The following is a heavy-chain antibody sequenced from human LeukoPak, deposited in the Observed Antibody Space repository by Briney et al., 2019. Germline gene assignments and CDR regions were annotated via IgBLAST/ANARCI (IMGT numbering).Heavy chain of an antibody. CDR2: ISAYNGDT. V-gene: IGHV1-18*01. D-gene: IGHD1-1*01. CDR1: GYTFTSYG. Sequence: ASVKVSCKASGYTFTSYGISWVRQAPGQGLEWMGWISAYNGDTNYAQKLQGRVTMTTDTSTSTAYMELRGLRSDDTAVYYCARAPGLEPVTRVDYWGQGTLVTVSS. CDR3: ARAPGLEPVTRVDY. J-gene: IGHJ4*02.